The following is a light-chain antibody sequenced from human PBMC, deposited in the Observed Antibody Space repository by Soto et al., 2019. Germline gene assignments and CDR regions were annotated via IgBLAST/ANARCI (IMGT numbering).Light chain of an antibody. CDR1: TGEVTSGYF. Sequence: QAVVTQEPSLTVSPGGTVTLTCASSTGEVTSGYFPNWIQQKPGQPPRSLIYNTNNKHSWTPARFSGSLLGGKAALTLSGVQPEDEAEYYCLLYFPHHVRSFGGGTKLTVL. J-gene: IGLJ2*01. CDR3: LLYFPHHVRS. V-gene: IGLV7-43*01. CDR2: NTN.